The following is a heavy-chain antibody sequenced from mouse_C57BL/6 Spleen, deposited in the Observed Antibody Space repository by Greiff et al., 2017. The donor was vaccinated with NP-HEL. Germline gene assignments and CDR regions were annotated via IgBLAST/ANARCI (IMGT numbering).Heavy chain of an antibody. CDR3: AREEGLLRSAWFAY. Sequence: EVQLQQSGPELVKPGDSVKISCKASGYSFTGYFMNWVMQSHGKSLEWIGRINPYNGDTFYNQKFKGKATLTVDTSSSTAHMELRSLTSEDSAVYYCAREEGLLRSAWFAYWGQGTLVTVSA. CDR2: INPYNGDT. V-gene: IGHV1-20*01. J-gene: IGHJ3*01. CDR1: GYSFTGYF. D-gene: IGHD1-1*01.